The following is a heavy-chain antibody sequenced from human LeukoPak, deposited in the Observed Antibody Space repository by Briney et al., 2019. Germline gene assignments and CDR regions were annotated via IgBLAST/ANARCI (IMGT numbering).Heavy chain of an antibody. D-gene: IGHD6-19*01. Sequence: ASVKVSCKVSGYTLTELSMHWVRQAPGKGLEWMGGFDPEDGETIYAQKFRGRVTMTEGTSTDTAYMELSSLRSEDTAVYYCATPGIAVAGPYWYWGQGTLVTVSS. CDR2: FDPEDGET. J-gene: IGHJ4*02. CDR1: GYTLTELS. V-gene: IGHV1-24*01. CDR3: ATPGIAVAGPYWY.